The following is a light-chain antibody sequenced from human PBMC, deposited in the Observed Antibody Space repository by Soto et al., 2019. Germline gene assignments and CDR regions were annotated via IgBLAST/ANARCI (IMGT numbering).Light chain of an antibody. CDR3: QHYNSYSEA. CDR1: QTISSW. Sequence: DIQMTQCPSTLSGSVGDRVTITCRVSQTISSWLAWYQQKLGKAPKLLIYKASILKSGVLLMFSGSGSGTEFTLTISSLQPDNFTAYYCQHYNSYSEAFAQGTKVDIK. J-gene: IGKJ1*01. V-gene: IGKV1-5*03. CDR2: KAS.